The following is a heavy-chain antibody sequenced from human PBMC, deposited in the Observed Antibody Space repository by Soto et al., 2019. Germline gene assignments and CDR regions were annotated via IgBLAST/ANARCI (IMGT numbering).Heavy chain of an antibody. CDR2: IIPIFRTT. CDR3: ARPYSSSPENYYCYAVDV. CDR1: GGTLNSHA. Sequence: QVQLVQSGAEVKKPGSSVKVSCEASGGTLNSHAISWVRQAPGQGLEWMGGIIPIFRTTNYSQKFQGRLTITADESTRTAYMELSGPRSDDTAVYYCARPYSSSPENYYCYAVDVWGQGTRVTVSS. J-gene: IGHJ6*02. V-gene: IGHV1-69*12. D-gene: IGHD6-13*01.